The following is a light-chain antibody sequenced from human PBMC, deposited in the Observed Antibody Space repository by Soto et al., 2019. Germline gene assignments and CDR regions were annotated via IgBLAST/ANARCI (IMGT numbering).Light chain of an antibody. Sequence: DIQMTQSPSSLSASVGDRVTITCRASQSISFYLNWYQQKPGKAPNLLIYAASTLQSGVPSRFSASGSGTDFTLTISSLQPEDFATYFCQQSFSTPITFGQGTRLEIK. CDR3: QQSFSTPIT. CDR1: QSISFY. J-gene: IGKJ5*01. V-gene: IGKV1-39*01. CDR2: AAS.